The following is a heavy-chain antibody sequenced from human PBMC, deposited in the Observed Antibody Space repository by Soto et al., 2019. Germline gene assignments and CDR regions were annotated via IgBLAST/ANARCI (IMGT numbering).Heavy chain of an antibody. CDR2: SRNKAKSYST. CDR3: SIVEGA. CDR1: GLTFGDHY. J-gene: IGHJ5*02. V-gene: IGHV3-72*01. Sequence: EVQLVESGGGLVQPGGSLTLSCAVSGLTFGDHYMEWVRQAPGKGLEWVARSRNKAKSYSTDFAASVKGRFTISRDESKNSLNLHMNSLMTEDTAVYCCSIVEGAWGQGTLVTVSS. D-gene: IGHD1-26*01.